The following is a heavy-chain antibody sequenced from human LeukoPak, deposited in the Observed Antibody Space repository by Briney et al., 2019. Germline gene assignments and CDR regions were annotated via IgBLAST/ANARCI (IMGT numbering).Heavy chain of an antibody. D-gene: IGHD1-26*01. Sequence: PSETLSLTCAVYGGSFSGYYWSWIRQPPGKGLEWIGYFHDSESTNYNPSLKSRVSISVDTSKNQVSLKLTSVTAADTAVYHCARGGASGRPGIAFDYWGQGTLVTVSS. CDR2: FHDSEST. J-gene: IGHJ4*02. V-gene: IGHV4-59*01. CDR3: ARGGASGRPGIAFDY. CDR1: GGSFSGYY.